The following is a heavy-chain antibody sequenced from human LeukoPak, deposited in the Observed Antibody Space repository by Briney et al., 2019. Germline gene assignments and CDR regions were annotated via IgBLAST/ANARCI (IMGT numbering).Heavy chain of an antibody. J-gene: IGHJ5*02. Sequence: SETLSLTCAVYGESFGGYYWTWIRQPPGKGLEWIGEINHSGSTNYNSSLKSRVTMSVDTSKNQFSLKLSSVTAADTAVYYCARVYGSGPYNWFDPWGQGTLVTVSS. CDR3: ARVYGSGPYNWFDP. D-gene: IGHD3-10*01. CDR1: GESFGGYY. V-gene: IGHV4-34*01. CDR2: INHSGST.